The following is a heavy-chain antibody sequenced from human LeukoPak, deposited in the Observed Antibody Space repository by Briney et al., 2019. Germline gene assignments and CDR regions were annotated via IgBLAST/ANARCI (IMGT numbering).Heavy chain of an antibody. D-gene: IGHD1-26*01. V-gene: IGHV3-7*01. CDR2: IKQDGSEK. Sequence: QPGGSLRLSCAASGSTFSSYWMSWVRQAPGKGLEWVANIKQDGSEKYYVDSVKGRFTISRDNAKNSLYLQMNSLRAEDTAVYYCARGVGAPSAFDIWGQGTMVTVSS. CDR1: GSTFSSYW. J-gene: IGHJ3*02. CDR3: ARGVGAPSAFDI.